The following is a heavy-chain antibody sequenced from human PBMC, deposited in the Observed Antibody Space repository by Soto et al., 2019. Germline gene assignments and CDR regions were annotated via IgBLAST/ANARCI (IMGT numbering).Heavy chain of an antibody. Sequence: PLGSLRLSCAASGFTFSSYSMNWVRQAPGKGLEWVSSISSSSSYIYYADSVEGRFTISIGNAKNGLYLQMNSLRAEDTAVYYCASGRGYSYGPEPEGYFDYWGQGTLVTVSS. V-gene: IGHV3-21*01. D-gene: IGHD5-18*01. J-gene: IGHJ4*02. CDR1: GFTFSSYS. CDR3: ASGRGYSYGPEPEGYFDY. CDR2: ISSSSSYI.